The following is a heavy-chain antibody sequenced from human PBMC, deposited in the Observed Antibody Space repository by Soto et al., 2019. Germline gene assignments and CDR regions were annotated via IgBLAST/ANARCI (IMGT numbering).Heavy chain of an antibody. CDR1: GYSFTRYG. CDR3: ARRGYYESSGYYPSDY. J-gene: IGHJ4*02. CDR2: ISAYNGNT. Sequence: QVQLVQSGAEVKKHGASEKVSCKASGYSFTRYGISWVRQAPGQGLEWMGWISAYNGNTNYAQKLQGRVTITTDTYTSTAYMELRSLRSSDTAVYYCARRGYYESSGYYPSDYCGEGTLVTVSS. D-gene: IGHD3-22*01. V-gene: IGHV1-18*01.